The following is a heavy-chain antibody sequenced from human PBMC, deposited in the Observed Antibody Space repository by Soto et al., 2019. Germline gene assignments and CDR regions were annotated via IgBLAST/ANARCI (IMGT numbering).Heavy chain of an antibody. V-gene: IGHV4-30-4*01. CDR2: IYYRGST. D-gene: IGHD3-16*02. CDR1: GGSISSGDYY. J-gene: IGHJ4*02. CDR3: ARGNYDYVWGSYRYGPTYYFDY. Sequence: PWETLSLTCPVSGGSISSGDYYWSWIRQPPGKGLVWVGYIYYRGSTYYNPSHKSRVTISGDTSKNQFSLKLSSVTAADTAVYYCARGNYDYVWGSYRYGPTYYFDYWGQGTLVTVSS.